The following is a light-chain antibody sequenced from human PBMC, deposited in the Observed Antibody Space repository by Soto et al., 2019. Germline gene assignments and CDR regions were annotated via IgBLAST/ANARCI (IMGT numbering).Light chain of an antibody. Sequence: QSALTQPPSASGSPGQSVTISCTGSSSDVGHSNFVSWYQQHPGKGPKLIIYEVSKRPSGVPDRFSGSKSGNTASLSVSGLQDEDEADYFCNAQADNGKHVFGTGIKVTVL. V-gene: IGLV2-8*01. J-gene: IGLJ1*01. CDR2: EVS. CDR3: NAQADNGKHV. CDR1: SSDVGHSNF.